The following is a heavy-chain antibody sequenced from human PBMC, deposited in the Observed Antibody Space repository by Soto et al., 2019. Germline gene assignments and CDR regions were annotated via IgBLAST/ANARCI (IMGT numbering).Heavy chain of an antibody. CDR1: GFTFSSYG. V-gene: IGHV3-23*01. D-gene: IGHD2-8*01. CDR2: ISGGGDTT. J-gene: IGHJ5*01. CDR3: AKLSDFAVLPAGILDS. Sequence: GSLRHSCAASGFTFSSYGISWIRLSPGKELEWVSVISGGGDTTYYTPSVKGRFTISRDDFRNTLYLQMNSLRTEDTAIYYCAKLSDFAVLPAGILDSRRDGTLITV.